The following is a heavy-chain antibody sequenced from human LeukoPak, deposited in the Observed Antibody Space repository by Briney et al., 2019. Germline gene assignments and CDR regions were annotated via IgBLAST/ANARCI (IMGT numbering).Heavy chain of an antibody. Sequence: SETLSLTCAVYGGSFSGYYWSWIRQPPGKGLEWIGEINHSGSTNYNPSLKSRVTISVDTSKNQFSLKLSSVTAADTAVYYCARSRFLEWLSENWFDPWGQGTLVTVSS. CDR3: ARSRFLEWLSENWFDP. CDR1: GGSFSGYY. CDR2: INHSGST. J-gene: IGHJ5*02. V-gene: IGHV4-34*01. D-gene: IGHD3-3*01.